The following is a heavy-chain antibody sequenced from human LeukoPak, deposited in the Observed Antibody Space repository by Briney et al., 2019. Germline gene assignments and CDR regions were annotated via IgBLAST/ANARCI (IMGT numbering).Heavy chain of an antibody. J-gene: IGHJ4*02. CDR3: AREVVTAKYLDY. CDR1: GFTFSSYG. V-gene: IGHV3-20*04. Sequence: GGSLRLSCAASGFTFSSYGMHRVRQAPGKGLEWVSGINWNGGSTGYADSVKGRFTISRDNAKNSLYLQMNSLRAEDTALYYCAREVVTAKYLDYWGQGTLVTVSS. D-gene: IGHD2-21*02. CDR2: INWNGGST.